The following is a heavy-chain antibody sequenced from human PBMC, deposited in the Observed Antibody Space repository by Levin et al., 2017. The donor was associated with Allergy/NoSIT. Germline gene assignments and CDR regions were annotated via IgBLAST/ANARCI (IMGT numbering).Heavy chain of an antibody. D-gene: IGHD4-17*01. CDR3: AKDDYGEHFDY. CDR2: ISYDGSNK. J-gene: IGHJ4*02. Sequence: LSLTCAASGFTFRSSGMHWVRQAPGKGLEWVALISYDGSNKYYADSVKGRFTISRDNSKNTLYLQTNSLRAEDTAVYYCAKDDYGEHFDYWGQGTLVTVSS. CDR1: GFTFRSSG. V-gene: IGHV3-30*18.